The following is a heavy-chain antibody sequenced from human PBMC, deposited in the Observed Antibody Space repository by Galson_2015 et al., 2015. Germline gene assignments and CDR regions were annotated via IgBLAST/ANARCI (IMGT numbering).Heavy chain of an antibody. J-gene: IGHJ6*02. V-gene: IGHV3-48*02. Sequence: SLRLSCAASGFTFSSYGMNWVRQAPGKGLEWVSYISSSSSTIYYADSVKGRFTISRDNAKNSLYLQMNSLRDEDTAVYYCARDLRYCSSTSCPRGGMDVWGQGTTVTVSS. D-gene: IGHD2-2*01. CDR3: ARDLRYCSSTSCPRGGMDV. CDR1: GFTFSSYG. CDR2: ISSSSSTI.